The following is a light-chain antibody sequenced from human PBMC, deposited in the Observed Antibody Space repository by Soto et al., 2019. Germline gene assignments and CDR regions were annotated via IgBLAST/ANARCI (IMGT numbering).Light chain of an antibody. V-gene: IGKV3D-15*01. J-gene: IGKJ2*01. CDR2: GAS. Sequence: EIVLTQSPGTLSLSPGERATLSCRASQSVSNNYLAWYQQKPGQAPRLLIYGASNRATGIPVRFSGSGSGTEFTLTINSLQSEDFAVYYCQQYNNWPHTLGQGTKVDI. CDR1: QSVSNN. CDR3: QQYNNWPHT.